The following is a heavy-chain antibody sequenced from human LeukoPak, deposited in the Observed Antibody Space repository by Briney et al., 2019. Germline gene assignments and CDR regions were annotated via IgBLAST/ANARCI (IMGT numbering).Heavy chain of an antibody. D-gene: IGHD4-17*01. CDR1: GGTFSSYA. CDR3: ARTTVITSAGVRGYYYYMDA. J-gene: IGHJ6*03. Sequence: ASVKVSCKASGGTFSSYAISWVRQAPGQGLEWMGGIIPIFGTANYAQKFQGRVTITADESTSTAYMELSSLRSEDTAVYYCARTTVITSAGVRGYYYYMDAWGKGTTVTISS. V-gene: IGHV1-69*13. CDR2: IIPIFGTA.